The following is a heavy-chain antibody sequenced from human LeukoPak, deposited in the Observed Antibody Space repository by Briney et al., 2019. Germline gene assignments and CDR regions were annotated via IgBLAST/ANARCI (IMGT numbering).Heavy chain of an antibody. V-gene: IGHV3-74*01. CDR3: ARDYTYCGGDCYFDY. J-gene: IGHJ4*02. CDR2: INTDGTST. Sequence: GGSLRLSCAASGFTFSSYWVHWVRQAPGKGLVWVSRINTDGTSTTYADSVKGRFTISRDNAKNTLYLQMNSLRAEDTAVYYCARDYTYCGGDCYFDYWGQGTLVTVSS. CDR1: GFTFSSYW. D-gene: IGHD2-21*02.